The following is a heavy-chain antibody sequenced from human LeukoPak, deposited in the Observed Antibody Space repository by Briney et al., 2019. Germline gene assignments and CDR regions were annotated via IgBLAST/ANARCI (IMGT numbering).Heavy chain of an antibody. CDR1: GFSFSNYA. V-gene: IGHV3-23*01. D-gene: IGHD5-18*01. CDR3: AKDLRDTAMVEYYFDY. Sequence: GGSLRLSCAASGFSFSNYAMSWVRQAPGKGLEWVSDISGSGGRTYYADSAKGRFTISRDNSKSTLYLQMNSLRAEDTAVYYCAKDLRDTAMVEYYFDYWGQGTLVTVSS. J-gene: IGHJ4*02. CDR2: ISGSGGRT.